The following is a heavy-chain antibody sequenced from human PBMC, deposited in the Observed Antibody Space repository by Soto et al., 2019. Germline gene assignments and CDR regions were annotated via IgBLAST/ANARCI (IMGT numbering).Heavy chain of an antibody. CDR2: IIPIFGTA. Sequence: SLQVSCQASGAPFRSYAISCVRQAPVQVPHWMGGIIPIFGTANYAQKFQGRVTITADESTSTAYMELSSLRSEDTAVYYCASTVLTGYYPNYYYYGMDVWGQGNTVTGSS. J-gene: IGHJ6*02. V-gene: IGHV1-69*13. CDR1: GAPFRSYA. D-gene: IGHD3-9*01. CDR3: ASTVLTGYYPNYYYYGMDV.